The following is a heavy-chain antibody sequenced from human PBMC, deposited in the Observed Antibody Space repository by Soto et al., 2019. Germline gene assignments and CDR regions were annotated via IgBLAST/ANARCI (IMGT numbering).Heavy chain of an antibody. CDR3: ARGSFSSSSSWFDP. Sequence: SETLSLTCTVSGGSISSGGYYWSWIRQHPGKGLEWIGYIYYSGRTYYNPSLHSRVSIAVDTTENQFSLKLTSVTAADTSVYYCARGSFSSSSSWFDPWGRGTLVTAPQ. V-gene: IGHV4-31*03. CDR1: GGSISSGGYY. CDR2: IYYSGRT. J-gene: IGHJ5*02. D-gene: IGHD6-6*01.